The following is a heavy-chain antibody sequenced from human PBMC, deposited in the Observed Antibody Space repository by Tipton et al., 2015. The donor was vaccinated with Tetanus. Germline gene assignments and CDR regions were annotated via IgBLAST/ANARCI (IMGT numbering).Heavy chain of an antibody. CDR1: GGSISPYY. CDR2: IYYSGST. D-gene: IGHD1-26*01. Sequence: TLSLTCTVSGGSISPYYWSWIRQPPGKGLEWIGYIYYSGSTNYNPSLESRVTISVDTSKNQFSLKLRSVTAADTAVYYCARLIVGATTSEYFQHWGQGTLVTVSS. CDR3: ARLIVGATTSEYFQH. V-gene: IGHV4-59*01. J-gene: IGHJ1*01.